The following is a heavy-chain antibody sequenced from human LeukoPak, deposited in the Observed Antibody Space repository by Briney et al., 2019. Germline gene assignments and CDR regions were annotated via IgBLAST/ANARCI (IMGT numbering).Heavy chain of an antibody. V-gene: IGHV3-7*01. Sequence: QPGGSLRLSCAASGFTFSSYWMSWVRQAPGKGLEWVANIKQDGSEKYYVDSVKGRFTISRDNAKNSLHLQMNSLRVEDTAVYYCAKLAKYFYGSETYYFFEHWGQGTPVTASS. CDR2: IKQDGSEK. CDR3: AKLAKYFYGSETYYFFEH. J-gene: IGHJ4*02. CDR1: GFTFSSYW. D-gene: IGHD3-10*01.